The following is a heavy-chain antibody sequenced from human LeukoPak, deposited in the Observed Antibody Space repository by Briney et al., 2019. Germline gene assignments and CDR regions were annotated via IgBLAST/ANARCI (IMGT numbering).Heavy chain of an antibody. D-gene: IGHD3-22*01. CDR2: ISGSGGRT. J-gene: IGHJ4*02. CDR3: AKSPQSYYDSSGYYFLY. CDR1: GFTFSSYA. V-gene: IGHV3-23*01. Sequence: PGXSLRLSCAASGFTFSSYAMSWVRQAPGKGMEWVSTISGSGGRTYHADSVKGRFTISRDNSKNTLYLQMSSLRAEDTAVYYCAKSPQSYYDSSGYYFLYWGQGTLVTVSS.